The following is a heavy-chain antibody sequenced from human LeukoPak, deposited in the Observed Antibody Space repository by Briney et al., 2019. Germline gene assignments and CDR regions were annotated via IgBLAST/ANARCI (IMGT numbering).Heavy chain of an antibody. CDR3: ARVGVVPAAELYYYYYMDV. J-gene: IGHJ6*03. Sequence: ASVKVSCKASGYTFTSYGISWVRQAPGQGLEWMGWISAYNGNTNYAQKLQGRVTMTTDTSTSTAYMELRSLRSDDTAVYYCARVGVVPAAELYYYYYMDVWGKGTTVTISS. D-gene: IGHD2-2*01. CDR1: GYTFTSYG. CDR2: ISAYNGNT. V-gene: IGHV1-18*01.